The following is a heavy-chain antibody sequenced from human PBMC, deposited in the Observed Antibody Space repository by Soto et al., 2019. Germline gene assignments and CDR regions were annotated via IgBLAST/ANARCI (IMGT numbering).Heavy chain of an antibody. Sequence: QVQLVQSGAEVKKPGASVEVSCKASGYTFTGYYMHWVRQAPGQGLEWMGWINPNSGGTNYAQKFQGWVTMTRDTSISTAYMELSRLRSDDTAVYYCARSEGYCSSTSCYSYYYYGMDVWGQGTTVTVSS. CDR2: INPNSGGT. J-gene: IGHJ6*02. CDR1: GYTFTGYY. CDR3: ARSEGYCSSTSCYSYYYYGMDV. V-gene: IGHV1-2*04. D-gene: IGHD2-2*02.